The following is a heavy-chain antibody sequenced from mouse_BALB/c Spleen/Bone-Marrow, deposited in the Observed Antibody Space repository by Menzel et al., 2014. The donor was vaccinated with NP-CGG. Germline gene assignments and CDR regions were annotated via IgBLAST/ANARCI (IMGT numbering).Heavy chain of an antibody. V-gene: IGHV7-3*02. CDR3: ARDMGLLRFDY. J-gene: IGHJ2*01. D-gene: IGHD2-3*01. CDR2: IRDKPYGYTT. CDR1: GSTFTDYY. Sequence: EVKLVESGGGLVQPGGPLRLSCATSGSTFTDYYMTWVRQPPGKALEWLVFIRDKPYGYTTEYSASVKGRFTISRDNSQSILYLQMNTLRLDDSATYYCARDMGLLRFDYWGQGTTLTVSS.